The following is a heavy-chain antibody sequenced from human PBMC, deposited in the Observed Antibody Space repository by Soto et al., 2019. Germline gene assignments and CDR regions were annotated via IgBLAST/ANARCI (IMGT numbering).Heavy chain of an antibody. J-gene: IGHJ6*04. CDR1: GFTLRGRS. Sequence: EVQLVESGGGLVQPGGSLRLSCAASGFTLRGRSMHWVRQAPGKGLVWVSGIENAGTDSTYADSVKGRVTSSRDNAKNMLYLQMNSLRGEDTAVYYCARGWFGPDVWGKGTTVTVSS. D-gene: IGHD3-10*01. CDR3: ARGWFGPDV. V-gene: IGHV3-74*01. CDR2: IENAGTDS.